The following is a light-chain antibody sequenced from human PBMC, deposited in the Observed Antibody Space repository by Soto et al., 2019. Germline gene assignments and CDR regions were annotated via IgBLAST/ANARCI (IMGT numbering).Light chain of an antibody. J-gene: IGKJ2*01. Sequence: DIQMTQSPSSLSASVGDRVTITCRASQSISDYLNWYQQKPGKAPKLLIYAASSFQSGVPSRFSGSGSGTDFTLTISSLQPEDFATYYCQQTYSTPGYTFGQGTKLEIK. CDR3: QQTYSTPGYT. CDR2: AAS. V-gene: IGKV1-39*01. CDR1: QSISDY.